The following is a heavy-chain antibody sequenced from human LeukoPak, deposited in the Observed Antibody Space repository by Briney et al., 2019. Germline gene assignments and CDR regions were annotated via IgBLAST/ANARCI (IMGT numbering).Heavy chain of an antibody. CDR3: ARMDSSSSY. Sequence: GGPLRLXCAASGFTSSSYWMSWVRRAPGKGLESVANIKQDGSEKYYVDSVKGRFTISRDNAKNSLYLQMNSLRAEDTAVYYCARMDSSSSYWGQGTLVTVSS. CDR1: GFTSSSYW. D-gene: IGHD6-6*01. V-gene: IGHV3-7*01. J-gene: IGHJ4*02. CDR2: IKQDGSEK.